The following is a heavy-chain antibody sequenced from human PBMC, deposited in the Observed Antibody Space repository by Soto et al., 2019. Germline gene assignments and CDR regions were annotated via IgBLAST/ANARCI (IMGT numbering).Heavy chain of an antibody. V-gene: IGHV3-48*01. D-gene: IGHD3-10*01. J-gene: IGHJ4*02. Sequence: GGSLRLSCAASGFTFTSYSMSWVCQAPGKGLEWFANISTSGSMIYYADSVKGRFTISRDNAKNSLYLLMNSLRVEDTAVYYCARDTYYYGSGSLMDYWGQGTLVTVSS. CDR1: GFTFTSYS. CDR2: ISTSGSMI. CDR3: ARDTYYYGSGSLMDY.